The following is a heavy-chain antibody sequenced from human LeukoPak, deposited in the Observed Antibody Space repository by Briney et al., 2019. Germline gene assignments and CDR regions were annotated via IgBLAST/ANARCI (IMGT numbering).Heavy chain of an antibody. J-gene: IGHJ4*02. CDR2: IYTSGTT. V-gene: IGHV3-53*01. CDR3: AKDPRAMGPYFVDD. D-gene: IGHD2-21*01. Sequence: GGSLRLSCAASGFTVSSDYMSWVRQAPGKGLEWVSLIYTSGTTYYADSVKGRFTISRDKVNKTLYLEMSSLRAEDTAVYFCAKDPRAMGPYFVDDWGQGALVTVSS. CDR1: GFTVSSDY.